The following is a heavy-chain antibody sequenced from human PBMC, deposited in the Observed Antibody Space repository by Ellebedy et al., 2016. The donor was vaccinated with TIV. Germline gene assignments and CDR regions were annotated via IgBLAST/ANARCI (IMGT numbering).Heavy chain of an antibody. V-gene: IGHV4-34*01. CDR3: ATSGSYYTGWFDP. CDR1: GGSFSGYY. Sequence: SETLSLTXAVYGGSFSGYYWSWIRQPPGKGLEWIGEINHSGSTNYNPSLKSRVHMSIDTSKNQFSLKLSSVTAADTAVYYCATSGSYYTGWFDPWGQGTLVTVSS. CDR2: INHSGST. D-gene: IGHD3-10*01. J-gene: IGHJ5*02.